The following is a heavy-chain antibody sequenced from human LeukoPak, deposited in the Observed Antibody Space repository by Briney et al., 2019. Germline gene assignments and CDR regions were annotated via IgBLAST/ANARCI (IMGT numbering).Heavy chain of an antibody. CDR2: IRSKANSYAT. J-gene: IGHJ4*02. V-gene: IGHV3-73*01. D-gene: IGHD6-19*01. Sequence: GGSLKLSCAASGFTFSGSAMHWVRQASGKGLEWVGRIRSKANSYATAYAASVKGRFTISRDDSKNTAYLQMNSLKTEDTAVYYCTRHLQYSSGWSDYWGRGTLVTVSS. CDR3: TRHLQYSSGWSDY. CDR1: GFTFSGSA.